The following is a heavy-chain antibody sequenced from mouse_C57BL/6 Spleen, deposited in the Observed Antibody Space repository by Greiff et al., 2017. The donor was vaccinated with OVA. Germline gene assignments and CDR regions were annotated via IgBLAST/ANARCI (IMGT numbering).Heavy chain of an antibody. CDR1: GYTFTDYY. CDR3: ARSAYVYGGWCWDV. CDR2: INPNNGGT. D-gene: IGHD2-2*01. J-gene: IGHJ1*03. Sequence: VQLQQSGPELVKPGASVKISCKASGYTFTDYYMNWVKQSHGKSLEWIGDINPNNGGTSYNQKFKGKATLTVDKSSSTAYMELRSLTSEDSAVYYCARSAYVYGGWCWDVWGTGTTVTVSS. V-gene: IGHV1-26*01.